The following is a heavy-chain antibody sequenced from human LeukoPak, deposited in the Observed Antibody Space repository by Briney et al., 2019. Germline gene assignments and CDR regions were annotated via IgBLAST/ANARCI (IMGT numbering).Heavy chain of an antibody. Sequence: GGSLRLSCAASGFTFDDYAMHWVRQAPGKGLEWVSGISWNSGSIGYADSVKGRFTISRDNAKNSLCLQMNSLRAEDTALYYCAKDMGGGSSSYYYYGMDVWGQGTTVTVSS. CDR2: ISWNSGSI. CDR3: AKDMGGGSSSYYYYGMDV. D-gene: IGHD6-6*01. J-gene: IGHJ6*02. CDR1: GFTFDDYA. V-gene: IGHV3-9*01.